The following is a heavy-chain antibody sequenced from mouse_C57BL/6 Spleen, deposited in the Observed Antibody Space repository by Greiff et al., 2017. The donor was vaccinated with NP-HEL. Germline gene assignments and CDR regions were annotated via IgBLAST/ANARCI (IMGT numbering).Heavy chain of an antibody. CDR2: IYPGSGST. CDR1: GYTFTSYW. CDR3: ASSLPKPAWFAY. V-gene: IGHV1-55*01. D-gene: IGHD2-10*01. Sequence: QVQLQQPGAELVKPGASVKMSCKASGYTFTSYWITWVKQRPGQGLEWIGDIYPGSGSTNYNEKFKSKATLTVDTSSSTAYMQLSSLTSEDSAVYYCASSLPKPAWFAYWGKGTLVTVSA. J-gene: IGHJ3*01.